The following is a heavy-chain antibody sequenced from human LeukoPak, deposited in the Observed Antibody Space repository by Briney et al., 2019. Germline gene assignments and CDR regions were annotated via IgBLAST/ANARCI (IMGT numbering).Heavy chain of an antibody. CDR2: IYYSGST. J-gene: IGHJ5*02. V-gene: IGHV4-59*08. CDR3: ARGITMVRGVSNWFDP. D-gene: IGHD3-10*01. Sequence: SETLSLTCTVSGGSISSYYWSWIRQPPGKGLEWIGYIYYSGSTYYNPSLKSRVTISVDTSKNQFSLKLSSVTAADTAVYYCARGITMVRGVSNWFDPWGQGTLVTVSS. CDR1: GGSISSYY.